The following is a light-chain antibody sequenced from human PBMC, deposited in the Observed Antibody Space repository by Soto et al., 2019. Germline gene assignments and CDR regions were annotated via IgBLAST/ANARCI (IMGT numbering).Light chain of an antibody. CDR3: KHYDHLPPLS. J-gene: IGKJ4*01. CDR1: QDIKNY. Sequence: DIQMTQSPSSLSASVGDRVTITCQASQDIKNYLNWYQQKPGKAPNLLIYDASNLKTGGPSRFSGSGSETHFTFTISSLKPEDIAAYYCKHYDHLPPLSFGGGNTVEIK. V-gene: IGKV1-33*01. CDR2: DAS.